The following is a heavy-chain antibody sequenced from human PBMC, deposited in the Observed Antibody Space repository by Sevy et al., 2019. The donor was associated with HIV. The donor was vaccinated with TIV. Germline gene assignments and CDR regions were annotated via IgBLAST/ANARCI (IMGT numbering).Heavy chain of an antibody. CDR3: ARGATAMVTDFDY. D-gene: IGHD5-18*01. Sequence: GGSLRLSCAASGFTFSSYAMHWVRQAPGKGLEWVAVISYDGSNKYYADSVKGRLTISRDNSKNTLYLQMNSLRAEDTAVYYCARGATAMVTDFDYWGQGTLVTVSS. V-gene: IGHV3-30-3*01. J-gene: IGHJ4*02. CDR2: ISYDGSNK. CDR1: GFTFSSYA.